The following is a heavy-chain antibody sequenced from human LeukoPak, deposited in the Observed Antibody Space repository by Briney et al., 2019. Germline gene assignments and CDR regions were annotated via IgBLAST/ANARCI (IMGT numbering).Heavy chain of an antibody. CDR2: IHSGGNT. CDR3: ARDDDFPEAYYYYMDV. V-gene: IGHV3-66*01. Sequence: PGGSLRLSCAASGFTVSSSYMSWVRQAPGKGLEWVSVIHSGGNTYYADSLKGRFTISRDNSKNTLYLQMNSLRAEDTAVYYCARDDDFPEAYYYYMDVWGKGTTVTVSS. CDR1: GFTVSSSY. J-gene: IGHJ6*03. D-gene: IGHD3/OR15-3a*01.